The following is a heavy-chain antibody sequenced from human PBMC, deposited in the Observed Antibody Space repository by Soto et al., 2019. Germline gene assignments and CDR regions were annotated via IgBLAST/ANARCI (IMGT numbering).Heavy chain of an antibody. Sequence: QITLKESGPTLVKPTQTLTLTCTFSGFSLSTTRVGVGWIRQPPGKALEWLALIYGDDDNRYSPLLKSRLTITNDTPKIQVVLIMTNMDPMDTATSFCAHTLVAGLGYYFDYWGQGTLVTVSS. J-gene: IGHJ4*02. CDR3: AHTLVAGLGYYFDY. CDR2: IYGDDDN. CDR1: GFSLSTTRVG. D-gene: IGHD6-19*01. V-gene: IGHV2-5*02.